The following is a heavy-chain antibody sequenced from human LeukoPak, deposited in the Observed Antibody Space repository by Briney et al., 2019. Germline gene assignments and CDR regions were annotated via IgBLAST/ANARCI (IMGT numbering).Heavy chain of an antibody. V-gene: IGHV4-4*07. CDR3: ARGPYSYDSSGAFDI. CDR2: IHTSGNT. CDR1: GGSISSYY. D-gene: IGHD3-22*01. J-gene: IGHJ3*02. Sequence: SETLSLTCTVSGGSISSYYWSWIRQPAGKELEWIGRIHTSGNTDYNPSLKSRITMSIDTSKNQFSLKVTSVTAADTAVYFCARGPYSYDSSGAFDIWGQGTMVTVSS.